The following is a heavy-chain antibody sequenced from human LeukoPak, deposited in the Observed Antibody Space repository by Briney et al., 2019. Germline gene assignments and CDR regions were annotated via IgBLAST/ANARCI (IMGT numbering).Heavy chain of an antibody. J-gene: IGHJ5*02. Sequence: ASVKVSCKASGYTFTNYHMHWVRQAPGRGPEWMGIIDPSGGSTTYAQNFQGRVTMTRDTSTSTVYMNLTSLRSEDTAVYYCARSEFSRAIWFDPWGQGTLVTVSS. V-gene: IGHV1-46*01. CDR2: IDPSGGST. CDR3: ARSEFSRAIWFDP. CDR1: GYTFTNYH. D-gene: IGHD6-6*01.